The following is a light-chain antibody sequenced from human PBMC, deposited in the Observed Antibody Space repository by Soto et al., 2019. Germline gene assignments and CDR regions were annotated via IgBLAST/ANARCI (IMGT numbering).Light chain of an antibody. J-gene: IGLJ1*01. V-gene: IGLV2-14*01. CDR1: SSDVGGYNF. Sequence: QSALTQPASVSGSPGQSITISCTGTSSDVGGYNFVSWYQQHPGKAPKLIIYDVSNRPSGVSNRFSGSKSGNTASLTISGVQDADDDDYYCSSYTSSSTPLYVFGTGTKLTVL. CDR3: SSYTSSSTPLYV. CDR2: DVS.